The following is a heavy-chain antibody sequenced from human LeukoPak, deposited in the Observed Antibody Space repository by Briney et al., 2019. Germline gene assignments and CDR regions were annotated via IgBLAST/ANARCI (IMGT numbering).Heavy chain of an antibody. CDR2: INPGGGDT. V-gene: IGHV1-46*02. CDR3: ARGPRGQRFDY. Sequence: ASVTVSCKASGYTFNTYYIHWVRQAPGQGLEWMGLINPGGGDTTYAQNLQGRVTMTRDTSTSTVYMELSNLISEDTAVYYCARGPRGQRFDYWGQGTLVTVSS. CDR1: GYTFNTYY. J-gene: IGHJ4*02. D-gene: IGHD1-1*01.